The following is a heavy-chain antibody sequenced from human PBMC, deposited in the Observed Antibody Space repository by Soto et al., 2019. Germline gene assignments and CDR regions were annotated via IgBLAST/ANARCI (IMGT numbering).Heavy chain of an antibody. CDR1: GFTFSRYG. V-gene: IGHV3-33*01. J-gene: IGHJ6*03. Sequence: QVQLVESGGGVVQPGRSLRLSCAASGFTFSRYGMHWVRQAPGKGLEWVAVIWYDGSNKYYADSVKGRFTISRDNSKNTLYLQMNSLRAEDTAVYYCARGSYYYRDVWGKGTTVTVSS. CDR3: ARGSYYYRDV. CDR2: IWYDGSNK.